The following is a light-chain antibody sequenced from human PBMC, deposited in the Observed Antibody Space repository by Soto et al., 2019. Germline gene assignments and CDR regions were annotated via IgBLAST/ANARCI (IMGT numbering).Light chain of an antibody. J-gene: IGKJ1*01. CDR2: KAP. CDR3: QHYNSYSEA. Sequence: DIQMTQSPSTLSGSVGERVTITCRASQTISSWLAWYQQKPGKAPKLLIYKAPTLKSGVPSRFSGSGSGTEFTLTISSLQPDDFATYYCQHYNSYSEAFGQGTKVDIK. V-gene: IGKV1-5*03. CDR1: QTISSW.